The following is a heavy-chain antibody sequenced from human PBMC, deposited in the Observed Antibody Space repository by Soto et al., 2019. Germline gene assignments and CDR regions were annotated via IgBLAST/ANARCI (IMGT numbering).Heavy chain of an antibody. J-gene: IGHJ4*02. CDR2: IYYSGST. D-gene: IGHD3-22*01. Sequence: PSETLSLTCTVSGGSISIYYWSWIRQPPGKGLEWIGYIYYSGSTNYNPSLKSRVTISVDTSKNQFSLKLSSVTAADTAVYYCASDRRGYLNFDYWGQGTLVTVSS. CDR3: ASDRRGYLNFDY. CDR1: GGSISIYY. V-gene: IGHV4-59*08.